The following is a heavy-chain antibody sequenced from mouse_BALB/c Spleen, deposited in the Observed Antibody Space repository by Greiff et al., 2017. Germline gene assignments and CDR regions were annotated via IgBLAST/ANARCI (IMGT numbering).Heavy chain of an antibody. J-gene: IGHJ3*01. D-gene: IGHD2-1*01. CDR3: ARDYGNFWFAY. CDR2: ISNKANGYTT. Sequence: EVKLVESGGGLVQPGGSLRLSCATSGFTFTDYYMSWVRQPPGKALEWLGFISNKANGYTTEYSASVKGRFTISRDNSQSILYLQMNTLRAEDSATYYCARDYGNFWFAYWGQGTLVTVSA. CDR1: GFTFTDYY. V-gene: IGHV7-3*02.